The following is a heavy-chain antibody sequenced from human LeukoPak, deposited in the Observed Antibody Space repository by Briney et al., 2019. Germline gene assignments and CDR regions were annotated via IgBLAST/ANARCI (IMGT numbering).Heavy chain of an antibody. CDR3: ARDMSGGATVGY. V-gene: IGHV1-18*01. CDR2: ISAYNGNT. J-gene: IGHJ4*02. CDR1: GYTFVSYG. Sequence: GASVKVSCKASGYTFVSYGINWVRQAPGQGLEWMGWISAYNGNTNYAQNFQGRVTMTPDTSTSTAHMELRSLRSDDTAMYYCARDMSGGATVGYWGQGTLVTVSS. D-gene: IGHD1-26*01.